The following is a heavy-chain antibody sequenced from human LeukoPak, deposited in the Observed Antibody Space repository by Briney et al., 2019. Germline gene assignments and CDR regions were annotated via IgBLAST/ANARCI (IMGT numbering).Heavy chain of an antibody. CDR1: GLRFSNHG. D-gene: IGHD6-19*01. CDR3: AKVPLSSSGWDREYYFDY. V-gene: IGHV3-30*19. J-gene: IGHJ4*02. CDR2: ISYDGSNK. Sequence: GGSLRLSCVVSGLRFSNHGMHWVRQAPGKGLEWVAVISYDGSNKYYADSVKGRFTISRDNSKNTLFLEMNSLRAEDTAVYYCAKVPLSSSGWDREYYFDYWGQGTLVTVSS.